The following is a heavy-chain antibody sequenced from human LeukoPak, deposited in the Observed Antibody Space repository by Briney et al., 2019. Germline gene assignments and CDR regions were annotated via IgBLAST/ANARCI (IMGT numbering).Heavy chain of an antibody. V-gene: IGHV1-69*06. Sequence: SVKVSCKASGGTFIRYGVSWVRQAPGQGLEWMGGIIPIFGTTNYAQRFQGRVTITADKSTTTAYMELSSLRSEDAAVYYCARVGGTGPYYYYYYYMDVWGKGTTVTISS. CDR2: IIPIFGTT. CDR3: ARVGGTGPYYYYYYYMDV. CDR1: GGTFIRYG. D-gene: IGHD4-23*01. J-gene: IGHJ6*03.